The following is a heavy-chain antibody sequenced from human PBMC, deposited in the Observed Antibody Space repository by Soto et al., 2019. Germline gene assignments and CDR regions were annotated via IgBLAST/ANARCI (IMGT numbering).Heavy chain of an antibody. Sequence: EVQLVESGGGLVQPGRSLRLSCAASGFTFDDYAMHWVRQAPGKGLEWVSGISWNSGSIDYADSVKGRFTISRDNVKKSLYLQMNSLRAEDTALYYCTVAAPPLWGQGTLVTVSS. J-gene: IGHJ4*02. D-gene: IGHD6-19*01. CDR1: GFTFDDYA. CDR3: TVAAPPL. V-gene: IGHV3-9*01. CDR2: ISWNSGSI.